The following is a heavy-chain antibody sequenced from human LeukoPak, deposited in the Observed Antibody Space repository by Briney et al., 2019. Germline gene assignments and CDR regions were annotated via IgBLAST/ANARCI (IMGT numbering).Heavy chain of an antibody. CDR1: GVSFSGYY. D-gene: IGHD5-12*01. CDR3: ARGFKSPGVATTFYYYYGMDV. V-gene: IGHV4-34*01. J-gene: IGHJ6*04. CDR2: INHSGST. Sequence: SETLSLTCAVYGVSFSGYYWSWIRQPPGKGLEWIGDINHSGSTNYNPSLKTRVTISVATSKNQFSLKLSSVTAADTAVYYCARGFKSPGVATTFYYYYGMDVWGKGATVTVSS.